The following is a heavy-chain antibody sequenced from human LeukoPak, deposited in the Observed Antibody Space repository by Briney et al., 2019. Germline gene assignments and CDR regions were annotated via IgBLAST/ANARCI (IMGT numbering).Heavy chain of an antibody. Sequence: GGSLRLSCAASGFTFSSYGMHWVRQAPGKGLEWVAVISYDGSNKYYADSVKGRFTISRDNSKNTLYLQMNSLRVEDTALYYCARDGDGRGEDFDYWGQGILVTVSS. J-gene: IGHJ4*02. CDR3: ARDGDGRGEDFDY. CDR1: GFTFSSYG. V-gene: IGHV3-30*03. CDR2: ISYDGSNK. D-gene: IGHD4-17*01.